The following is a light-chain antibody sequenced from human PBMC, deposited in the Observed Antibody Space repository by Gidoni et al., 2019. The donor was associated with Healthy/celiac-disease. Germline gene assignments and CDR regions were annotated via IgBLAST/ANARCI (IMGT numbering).Light chain of an antibody. V-gene: IGKV1-39*01. CDR3: QQSYSIPHT. J-gene: IGKJ1*01. Sequence: DIQMTQSPSSLSASVGDRVTITCRASQSINSYLNWYQHKPGKAPKLLIYAASSLQSGVPSRFSGSGSGTDFTLTISSLQPEDFATYYCQQSYSIPHTFGQGTKVEIK. CDR1: QSINSY. CDR2: AAS.